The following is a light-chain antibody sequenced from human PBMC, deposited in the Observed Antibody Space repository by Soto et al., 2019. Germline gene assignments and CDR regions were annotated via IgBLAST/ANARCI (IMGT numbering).Light chain of an antibody. CDR3: QQYNNGPLYT. CDR2: GAS. J-gene: IGKJ2*01. V-gene: IGKV3-15*01. CDR1: QSVSSN. Sequence: EIVMTQSPATLSVSPGERATLSCRASQSVSSNLAWYQQKPGQAPRLLIYGASTRATGIPARFSGSGSGTECTLTISSLQSEDVAVYYCQQYNNGPLYTFGQGTKLEIK.